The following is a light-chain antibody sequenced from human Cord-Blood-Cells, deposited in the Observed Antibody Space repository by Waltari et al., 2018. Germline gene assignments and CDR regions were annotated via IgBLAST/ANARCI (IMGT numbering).Light chain of an antibody. V-gene: IGKV3-15*01. CDR3: QQYNNWPPLT. CDR1: QSVSSN. J-gene: IGKJ4*01. Sequence: EIVMTQSPATLSVSPGERATLSCRASQSVSSNLAWYQQKPGQAPRLLIYGASTRATGIPARFSGSGSGTEFTLTIRSLQSEDFAVYYCQQYNNWPPLTFGGGTKVAI. CDR2: GAS.